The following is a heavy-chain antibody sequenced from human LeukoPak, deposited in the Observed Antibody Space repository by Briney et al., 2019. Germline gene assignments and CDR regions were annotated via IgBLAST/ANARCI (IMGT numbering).Heavy chain of an antibody. J-gene: IGHJ4*02. CDR2: IKRNIDGGTT. V-gene: IGHV3-15*01. CDR1: GFTFSSTW. CDR3: GTGLGRTDHDY. Sequence: GGSLRLSCAASGFTFSSTWMSWVRQAPGKGLEWVARIKRNIDGGTTDYAAPVNGRFTISRDDSKNTLYLQMNSLKTEDTAVYYCGTGLGRTDHDYWGQGTLVTVSS. D-gene: IGHD1/OR15-1a*01.